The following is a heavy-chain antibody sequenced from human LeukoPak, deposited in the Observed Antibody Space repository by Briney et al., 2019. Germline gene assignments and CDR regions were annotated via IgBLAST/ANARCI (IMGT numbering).Heavy chain of an antibody. Sequence: GGSLRLSCVASGLRFRSYAMNWVRQAPGKGLECISTISDDSSFTYYADSVKGRSAISRDDSKNTLYLQMNNLKVKDTAVYYCAKGRCSGVGCDSIHSWGQGALVTVSS. CDR1: GLRFRSYA. CDR2: ISDDSSFT. CDR3: AKGRCSGVGCDSIHS. D-gene: IGHD2-15*01. V-gene: IGHV3-23*01. J-gene: IGHJ4*02.